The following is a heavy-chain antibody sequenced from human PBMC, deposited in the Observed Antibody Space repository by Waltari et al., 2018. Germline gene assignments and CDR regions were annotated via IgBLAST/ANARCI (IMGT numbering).Heavy chain of an antibody. D-gene: IGHD6-19*01. CDR2: IYYSGST. V-gene: IGHV4-39*01. J-gene: IGHJ6*03. Sequence: QLQLQESGPGLVKPSETLSLTCTVSGGSIRSSSYYWGWIRQPPGKGLEWIGSIYYSGSTYYNPSLKSRVTISVDTSKNQFSLKLSSVTAADTAVYYCARIPVAGTAYYYYYMDVWGKGTTVTVSS. CDR3: ARIPVAGTAYYYYYMDV. CDR1: GGSIRSSSYY.